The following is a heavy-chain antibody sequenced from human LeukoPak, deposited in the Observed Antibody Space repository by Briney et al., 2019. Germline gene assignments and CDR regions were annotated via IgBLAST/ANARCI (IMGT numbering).Heavy chain of an antibody. Sequence: PVGSLRLSCATSVFTFSTYWMSWVRQAPGKGLEWVANIKQDGSETYYADSVKGRFTIFRDNAKNSLYLQMDSLRVEDTAVYYCANGDGFDYWGQGTLVIVSS. J-gene: IGHJ4*02. CDR2: IKQDGSET. V-gene: IGHV3-7*01. CDR3: ANGDGFDY. CDR1: VFTFSTYW. D-gene: IGHD5-24*01.